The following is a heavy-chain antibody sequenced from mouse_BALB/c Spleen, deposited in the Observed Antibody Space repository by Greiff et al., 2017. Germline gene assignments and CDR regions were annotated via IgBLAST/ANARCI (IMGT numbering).Heavy chain of an antibody. V-gene: IGHV2-9*02. CDR3: ARDPDGYYPYFDY. CDR1: GFSLTSYG. D-gene: IGHD2-3*01. CDR2: IWAGGST. J-gene: IGHJ2*01. Sequence: QVQLKESGPGLVAPSQSLSITCTVSGFSLTSYGVHWVRQPPGKGLEWLGVIWAGGSTNYNSALMSRLSISKDNSKSQVFLKMNSLQTDDTAMYYCARDPDGYYPYFDYWGQGTTLTVSS.